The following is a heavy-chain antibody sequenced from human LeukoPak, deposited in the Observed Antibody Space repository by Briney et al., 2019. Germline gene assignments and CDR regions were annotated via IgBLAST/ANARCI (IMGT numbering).Heavy chain of an antibody. J-gene: IGHJ5*02. CDR2: ISAYNGNT. D-gene: IGHD4-11*01. Sequence: ASVKVSFKASGYTFTSYGISWVRQAPGQGLEWMGWISAYNGNTNYAQKLQGRVTMTTDTSTSTAYMELRSLRSDDTAVYYCARDRSNYGYNWFDPWGQGTLVTVSS. CDR1: GYTFTSYG. V-gene: IGHV1-18*01. CDR3: ARDRSNYGYNWFDP.